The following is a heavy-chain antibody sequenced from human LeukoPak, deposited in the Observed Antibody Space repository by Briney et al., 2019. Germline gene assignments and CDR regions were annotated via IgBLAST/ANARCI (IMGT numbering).Heavy chain of an antibody. Sequence: GGSLRLSCAASGFTVSSNYMSWVRQAPGKGLEWVSVIYSGGSTYCADSVKGRFTISRDNSKNTLYLQMNSLRAEDTAVYYCARDAWFGSKYMDVWGKGTTVTVSS. J-gene: IGHJ6*03. CDR2: IYSGGST. V-gene: IGHV3-53*01. CDR3: ARDAWFGSKYMDV. D-gene: IGHD3-10*01. CDR1: GFTVSSNY.